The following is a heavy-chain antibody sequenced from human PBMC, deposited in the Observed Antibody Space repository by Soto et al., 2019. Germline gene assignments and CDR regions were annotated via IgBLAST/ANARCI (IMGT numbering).Heavy chain of an antibody. V-gene: IGHV6-1*01. J-gene: IGHJ6*02. Sequence: SQTLSLTCAISGDSVSSNSAAWNWIRQSPSRGLEWLGRTYYRSKWYNDYAVSVKSRITINPDTSKSQFSLQLNSVTPEDTAVYYCARVGQSSSSRDYGMDVWGQGTTVTVSS. CDR2: TYYRSKWYN. CDR1: GDSVSSNSAA. D-gene: IGHD6-6*01. CDR3: ARVGQSSSSRDYGMDV.